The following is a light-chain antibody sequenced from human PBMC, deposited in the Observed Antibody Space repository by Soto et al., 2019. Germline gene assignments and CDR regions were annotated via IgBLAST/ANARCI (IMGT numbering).Light chain of an antibody. J-gene: IGLJ3*02. V-gene: IGLV4-60*03. CDR1: GGHSSYI. Sequence: QLVLTQSSSASASLGSSVKLTCTLRGGHSSYIIAWHQQQPGKAPRYLMKIEGSGSYNKGSGVPDRFSGSSSGADRYLTISNLQSEDEADYYCETWDTNNWVFGGGTQLTVL. CDR3: ETWDTNNWV. CDR2: IEGSGSY.